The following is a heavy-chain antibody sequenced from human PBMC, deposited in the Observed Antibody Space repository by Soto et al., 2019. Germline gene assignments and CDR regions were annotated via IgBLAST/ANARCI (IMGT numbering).Heavy chain of an antibody. V-gene: IGHV4-39*07. CDR3: ARGKSGYASRYAFDI. CDR1: GGSISSSSYY. CDR2: INYSGST. J-gene: IGHJ3*02. Sequence: PSETLSLTCTVSGGSISSSSYYWGWIRQPPGKGLEWIGSINYSGSTNYNPSLKSRVTISVDTSKNQFSLKLSSVTAADTAVYYCARGKSGYASRYAFDIWGQGTMVTV. D-gene: IGHD2-2*01.